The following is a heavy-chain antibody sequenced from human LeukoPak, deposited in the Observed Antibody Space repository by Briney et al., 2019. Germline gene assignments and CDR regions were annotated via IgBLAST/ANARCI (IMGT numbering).Heavy chain of an antibody. Sequence: ASVKVSCKTSGYPFTTYEINWVRQAAGQGLEWMGWVHPDTGYADYEQKFQGRVTITSDTSISTAYMELSSLRSDDTAVYFCARGPRNDPWGQGTLVTVSS. CDR3: ARGPRNDP. CDR2: VHPDTGYA. V-gene: IGHV1-8*01. J-gene: IGHJ5*02. D-gene: IGHD1-14*01. CDR1: GYPFTTYE.